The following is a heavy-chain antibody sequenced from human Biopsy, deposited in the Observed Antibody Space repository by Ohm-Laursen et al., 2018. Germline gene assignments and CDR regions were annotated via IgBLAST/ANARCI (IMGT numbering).Heavy chain of an antibody. CDR3: VADINVWNVNY. CDR2: ISWSSGTI. CDR1: GFRFDDYA. V-gene: IGHV3-9*01. J-gene: IGHJ4*02. D-gene: IGHD1-1*01. Sequence: SLRLSCTASGFRFDDYAMQWVRQAPGKGLEWVSGISWSSGTIGYADSVKSRFTVSRDNAKNSLFLQMNSLRVEDTALYYCVADINVWNVNYWGQGTQVTVSS.